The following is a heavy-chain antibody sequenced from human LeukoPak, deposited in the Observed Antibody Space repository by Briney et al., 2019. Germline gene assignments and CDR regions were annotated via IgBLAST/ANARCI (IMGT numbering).Heavy chain of an antibody. V-gene: IGHV4-38-2*02. CDR1: GYSISSGYY. CDR3: ARDYGSN. D-gene: IGHD1-26*01. CDR2: IYHSGST. Sequence: SETLSLTCTVSGYSISSGYYWGWIRQPPGKGLEWIGSIYHSGSTYYNPSLKSRVTISVDTSKNQFSLKLSSVTVADTAVYYCARDYGSNWGQGTLVTVSS. J-gene: IGHJ4*02.